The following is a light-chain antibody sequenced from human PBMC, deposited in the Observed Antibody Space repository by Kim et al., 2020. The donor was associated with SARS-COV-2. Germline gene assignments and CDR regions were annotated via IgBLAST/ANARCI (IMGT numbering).Light chain of an antibody. V-gene: IGLV1-44*01. CDR1: SSIVGLHF. Sequence: GQGVTSSCSGTSSIVGLHFLNWYQQLPGTAPKVFIYNDNQRPSGVPDRFSGSRSGTSASLAISGLQSEDEADYYCATWDVSLNGWVFGGGTQLTVL. CDR3: ATWDVSLNGWV. J-gene: IGLJ3*02. CDR2: NDN.